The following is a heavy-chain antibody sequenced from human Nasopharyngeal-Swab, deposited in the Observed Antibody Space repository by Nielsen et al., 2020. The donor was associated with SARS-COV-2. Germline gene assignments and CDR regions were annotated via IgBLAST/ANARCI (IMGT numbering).Heavy chain of an antibody. CDR2: IDTGGTRT. Sequence: ESLKISCAASGFSFSSFWMHLVRQVPGEGLVWVSRIDTGGTRTDYAESVKGRFTISRDNAKNTLYLQMNNLRPEDTAVYYCARDIGGFGGYWGQGTLVTVSS. CDR1: GFSFSSFW. V-gene: IGHV3-74*01. J-gene: IGHJ4*01. D-gene: IGHD4-23*01. CDR3: ARDIGGFGGY.